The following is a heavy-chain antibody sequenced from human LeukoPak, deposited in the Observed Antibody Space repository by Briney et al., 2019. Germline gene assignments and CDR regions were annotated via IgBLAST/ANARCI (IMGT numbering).Heavy chain of an antibody. J-gene: IGHJ4*02. D-gene: IGHD2-21*02. CDR1: GFTFNAFG. CDR3: ARFRTWGDKAFDY. V-gene: IGHV3-48*01. Sequence: PGGSLRLSCAASGFTFNAFGMNWVRQAPGKGLEWVSYIGTTSGAIYYTDSVKGRFTISRDSAKNSLYLQMNSLRAEDTALYYCARFRTWGDKAFDYWGQGTLVTVSS. CDR2: IGTTSGAI.